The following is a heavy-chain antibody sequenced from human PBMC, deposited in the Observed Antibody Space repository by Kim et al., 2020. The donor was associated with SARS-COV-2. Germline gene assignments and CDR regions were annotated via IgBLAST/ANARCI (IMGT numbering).Heavy chain of an antibody. Sequence: YYAESVKGRFTISRANSKNTLYLQMNSLRAEDTAVYYCARDTRDYYGMDVWGQGTTVTVSS. J-gene: IGHJ6*02. CDR3: ARDTRDYYGMDV. V-gene: IGHV3-33*01.